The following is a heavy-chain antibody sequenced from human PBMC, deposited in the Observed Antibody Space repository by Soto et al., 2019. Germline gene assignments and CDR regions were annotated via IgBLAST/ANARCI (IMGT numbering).Heavy chain of an antibody. J-gene: IGHJ4*02. CDR3: AREGNYYDVLTGSVSQNCFVC. CDR2: ISYDVGHK. D-gene: IGHD3-9*01. V-gene: IGHV3-30*03. Sequence: PGGSLRLSCAASGFTFSNAWMSWVRQAPGKGLEWVAVISYDVGHKFYADSVKGRFTISRDNSKNTLYLQMNSLRAEDTAVYYCAREGNYYDVLTGSVSQNCFVCWGQGTMVIVSS. CDR1: GFTFSNAW.